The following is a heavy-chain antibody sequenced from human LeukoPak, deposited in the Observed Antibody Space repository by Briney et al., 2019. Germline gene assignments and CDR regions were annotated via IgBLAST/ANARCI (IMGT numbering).Heavy chain of an antibody. CDR2: ISGRSGST. D-gene: IGHD1-26*01. J-gene: IGHJ6*03. V-gene: IGHV3-23*01. CDR1: GFTFSSYG. CDR3: AKGRGWEASYYYYYMDV. Sequence: GGTLRLSCAASGFTFSSYGMSWVRQAPGKGLEWVSAISGRSGSTYYADSVKGRFTISRDNSKNTLYLQMNSLRAEDTAVYYCAKGRGWEASYYYYYMDVWGKGTTVTISS.